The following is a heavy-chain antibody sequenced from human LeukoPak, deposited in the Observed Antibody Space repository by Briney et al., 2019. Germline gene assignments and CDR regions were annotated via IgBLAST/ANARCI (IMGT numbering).Heavy chain of an antibody. D-gene: IGHD3/OR15-3a*01. CDR2: ISAYNGST. Sequence: ASVKVSCKASGYTFTRYGISWVRQAPGQGLERMGWISAYNGSTSYAQKFQGRVTMTRDTSTSTVYMELSSLRSEDTAVYYCARDLMDSKGDYWGQGTLVTVSS. CDR3: ARDLMDSKGDY. V-gene: IGHV1-18*01. CDR1: GYTFTRYG. J-gene: IGHJ4*02.